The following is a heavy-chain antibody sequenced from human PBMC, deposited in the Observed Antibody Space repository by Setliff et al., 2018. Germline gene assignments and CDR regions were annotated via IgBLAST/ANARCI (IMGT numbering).Heavy chain of an antibody. J-gene: IGHJ4*02. V-gene: IGHV3-30*04. Sequence: LRLSCAASGFLYSNNAFHWVRQTPGKGLEWVAVISYDGTITHYVDSVKGRFTISRDNSKNTLYLQMNSLRAEDTAVYYCAKGLPYDILTGTFLDYWGQGTLVTVSS. CDR3: AKGLPYDILTGTFLDY. CDR1: GFLYSNNA. CDR2: ISYDGTIT. D-gene: IGHD3-9*01.